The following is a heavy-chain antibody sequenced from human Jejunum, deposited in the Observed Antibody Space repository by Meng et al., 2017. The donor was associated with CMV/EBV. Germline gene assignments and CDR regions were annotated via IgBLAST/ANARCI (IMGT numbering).Heavy chain of an antibody. J-gene: IGHJ5*02. CDR3: ARPSERKYYYDSSGYSRGSNWFDP. V-gene: IGHV4-34*01. D-gene: IGHD3-22*01. CDR2: INHSGST. Sequence: SWIRQHPGKGLEWIGEINHSGSTNYNPSLKSRVTISVDTSKNQFSLKLSSVTAADTAVYYCARPSERKYYYDSSGYSRGSNWFDPWGQGTLVTVSS.